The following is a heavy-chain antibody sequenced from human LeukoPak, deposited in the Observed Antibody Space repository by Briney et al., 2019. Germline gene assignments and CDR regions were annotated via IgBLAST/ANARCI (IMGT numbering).Heavy chain of an antibody. D-gene: IGHD3-10*01. CDR3: ASDMVRGVIRI. CDR1: GGSISSYY. J-gene: IGHJ4*02. V-gene: IGHV4-59*01. CDR2: IYYSGST. Sequence: SETLSLTCTVSGGSISSYYWSWIRQPPGKGLEWIGYIYYSGSTNYNPSLKSRVTISVDTSKNQFSLKLSSVTAADTAVYYCASDMVRGVIRIWGQGTLVTVSS.